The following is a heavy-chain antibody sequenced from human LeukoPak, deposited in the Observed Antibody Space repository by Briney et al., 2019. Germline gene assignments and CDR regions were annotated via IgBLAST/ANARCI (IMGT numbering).Heavy chain of an antibody. CDR3: ARFLHDSSGYGSFDY. V-gene: IGHV4-34*01. J-gene: IGHJ4*02. CDR2: INHSGST. Sequence: SETLSLTCAVYGGSFSGYYWSWIRQPPGKGLEWIGEINHSGSTNYNPSLKSRVTISVDTSKNQFSLKQSSVTAADTAVYYCARFLHDSSGYGSFDYWGQGTLVTVSS. CDR1: GGSFSGYY. D-gene: IGHD3-22*01.